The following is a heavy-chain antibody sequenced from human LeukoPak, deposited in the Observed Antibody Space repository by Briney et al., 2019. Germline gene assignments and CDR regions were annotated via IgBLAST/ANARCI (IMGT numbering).Heavy chain of an antibody. CDR1: GFTFSTHE. V-gene: IGHV3-33*08. CDR2: IWYDGSNK. J-gene: IGHJ4*02. Sequence: GGSLRLSCAASGFTFSTHEMHWVRQAPGKGLEWVAVIWYDGSNKYYADSVKGRFTISRDNSKNTLYLQMNSLRAEDTAVYYCARDKPPPYYYDSSGIFDYWGQGTLVTVSS. CDR3: ARDKPPPYYYDSSGIFDY. D-gene: IGHD3-22*01.